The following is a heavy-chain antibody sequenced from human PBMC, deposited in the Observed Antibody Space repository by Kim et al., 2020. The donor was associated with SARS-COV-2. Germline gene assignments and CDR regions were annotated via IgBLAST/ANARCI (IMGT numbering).Heavy chain of an antibody. CDR3: ARDPGGYDRNFDY. D-gene: IGHD5-12*01. Sequence: SETLSLTCTVSSGSISSGPYYWNWIRQRPGKGLEWIGYISYSGSTYYNPSLKSRLTISLDTSKNQFSLTLKSVTAADRAIYYCARDPGGYDRNFDYWGQG. V-gene: IGHV4-31*03. J-gene: IGHJ4*02. CDR2: ISYSGST. CDR1: SGSISSGPYY.